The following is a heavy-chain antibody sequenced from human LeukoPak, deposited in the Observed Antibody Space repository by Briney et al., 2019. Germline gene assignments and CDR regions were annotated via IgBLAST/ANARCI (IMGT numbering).Heavy chain of an antibody. CDR2: IYYSGST. CDR1: GGSISSSSYY. D-gene: IGHD3-9*01. V-gene: IGHV4-39*01. J-gene: IGHJ6*03. Sequence: SETLSLTCTVSGGSISSSSYYWGWIRQPPGKGLEWIGSIYYSGSTYYNPSLKSRVTISVDTSKNQFSLKLCSVTAADTAVYYCARLKGSYYDILTGYYGYPDYYYMDVWGKGTTVTISS. CDR3: ARLKGSYYDILTGYYGYPDYYYMDV.